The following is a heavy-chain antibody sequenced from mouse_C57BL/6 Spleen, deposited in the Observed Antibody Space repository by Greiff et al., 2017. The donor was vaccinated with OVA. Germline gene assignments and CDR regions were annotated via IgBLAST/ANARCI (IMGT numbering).Heavy chain of an antibody. D-gene: IGHD1-1*01. J-gene: IGHJ1*03. CDR3: ARRDYYGSEDFDV. CDR2: INPNNGGT. V-gene: IGHV1-26*01. Sequence: EVQLQQSGPELVKPGASVKISCKASGYTFTDYYMNWVKQSHGKSLEWIGDINPNNGGTSYNQKFKGKATLTVDKSSSTAYMELRSLTSEDSAVYYCARRDYYGSEDFDVWGTGTTVTVSS. CDR1: GYTFTDYY.